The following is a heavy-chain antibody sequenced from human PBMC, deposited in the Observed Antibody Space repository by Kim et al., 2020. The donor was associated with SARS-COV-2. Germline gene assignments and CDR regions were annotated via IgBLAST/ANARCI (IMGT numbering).Heavy chain of an antibody. D-gene: IGHD3-10*01. V-gene: IGHV3-23*01. CDR3: AKHPLRFLNYGMNWFDP. CDR1: GFTFSSYA. J-gene: IGHJ5*02. Sequence: GGSLRLSCAASGFTFSSYAMSWVRQAPGKGLEWVSAISGSGGSTYYADSVKGRFTISRDNSKNTLYLQMNSLRAEDTAVYYCAKHPLRFLNYGMNWFDPWGQGTLVTVSS. CDR2: ISGSGGST.